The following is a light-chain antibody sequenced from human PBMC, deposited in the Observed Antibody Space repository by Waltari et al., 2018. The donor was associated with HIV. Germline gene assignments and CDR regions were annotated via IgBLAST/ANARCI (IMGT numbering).Light chain of an antibody. CDR1: TGAVTSGHY. Sequence: QAVVTQEPSLTVSPGGTVTLTCGSSTGAVTSGHYPYWFQQKPGQAPRTLIYDTNNKHSWTPARFSGSLLGGKAALTLSGAQSEDEAEYYCLLSYRGAGVFGTGTKVTVL. V-gene: IGLV7-46*01. CDR2: DTN. J-gene: IGLJ1*01. CDR3: LLSYRGAGV.